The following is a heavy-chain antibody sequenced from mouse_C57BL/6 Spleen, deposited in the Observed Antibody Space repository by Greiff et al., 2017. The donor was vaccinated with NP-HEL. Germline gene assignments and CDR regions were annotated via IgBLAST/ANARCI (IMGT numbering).Heavy chain of an antibody. V-gene: IGHV2-9-1*01. CDR1: GFSLTSYA. CDR3: TRKRGSSSYWYFDV. Sequence: VQLKESGPGLVAPSQSLSITCTVSGFSLTSYAISWVRQPPGKGLEWLGVIWTGGGTNYNSALKSRLSISKDNSKSQVFLKMNSLQTDDTARYYCTRKRGSSSYWYFDVWGTGTTVTVSS. CDR2: IWTGGGT. J-gene: IGHJ1*03. D-gene: IGHD1-1*01.